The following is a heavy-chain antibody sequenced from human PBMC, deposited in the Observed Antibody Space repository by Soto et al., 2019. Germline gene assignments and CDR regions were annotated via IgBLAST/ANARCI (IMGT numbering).Heavy chain of an antibody. CDR1: GYRFTSYW. D-gene: IGHD6-13*01. Sequence: GESLKISCQGSGYRFTSYWIGWVRQMPGKGLEWMGIIYPGDSDTRYSPSFQGQVTISADKSISTAYLQWSSLKAPDTAMYYCARLLSFHSVAGGIDYWGRGTLVTVSS. V-gene: IGHV5-51*01. J-gene: IGHJ4*02. CDR2: IYPGDSDT. CDR3: ARLLSFHSVAGGIDY.